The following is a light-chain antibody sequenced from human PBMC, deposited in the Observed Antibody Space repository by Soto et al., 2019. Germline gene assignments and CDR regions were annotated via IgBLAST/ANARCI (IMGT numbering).Light chain of an antibody. V-gene: IGLV2-8*01. CDR1: SSDVGGCNY. J-gene: IGLJ2*01. CDR2: EVT. CDR3: SSFAGSNNVV. Sequence: QSALTQPPSASGSPGQSVTISCTGTSSDVGGCNYVSWYQHHPGKAPKLMIYEVTKRPSGVPDRFSGSTSGNTASLSVSGLQAEDEADYYCSSFAGSNNVVFGGGTKVTVL.